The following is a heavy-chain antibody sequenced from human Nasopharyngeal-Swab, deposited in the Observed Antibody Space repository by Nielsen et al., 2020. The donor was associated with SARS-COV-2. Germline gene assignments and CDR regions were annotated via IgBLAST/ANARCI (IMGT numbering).Heavy chain of an antibody. D-gene: IGHD6-13*01. CDR3: ARAAAGTSYYYGMDV. V-gene: IGHV3-48*04. J-gene: IGHJ6*02. CDR1: GFTFSNYD. CDR2: ISSTSGTM. Sequence: GGSLRLSCAASGFTFSNYDMNWVRQAPGKGLECLSYISSTSGTMYYTDSVKGRFTISRDNAKNSLYLQMYSLRAEDTAVYYCARAAAGTSYYYGMDVWGQGTTVTVSS.